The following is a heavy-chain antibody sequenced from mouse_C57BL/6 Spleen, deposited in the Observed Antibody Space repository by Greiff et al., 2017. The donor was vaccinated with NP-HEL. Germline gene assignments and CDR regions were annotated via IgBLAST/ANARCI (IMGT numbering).Heavy chain of an antibody. J-gene: IGHJ3*01. V-gene: IGHV1-9*01. CDR2: ILPGSGSP. CDR1: GYTFTGYW. CDR3: AREGIYYGNYVRSGFAY. D-gene: IGHD2-1*01. Sequence: VQLQQSGAELMKPGASVKLSCKATGYTFTGYWIEWVKQRPGHGLEWIGEILPGSGSPNYNEKFKGKATFTADTSSNTAYMQLSSLTTADSAIYYCAREGIYYGNYVRSGFAYGGQGTLVTVSA.